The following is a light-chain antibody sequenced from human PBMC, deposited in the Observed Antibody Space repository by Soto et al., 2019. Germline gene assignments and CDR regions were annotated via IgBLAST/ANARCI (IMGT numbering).Light chain of an antibody. J-gene: IGLJ1*01. V-gene: IGLV2-8*01. Sequence: SVLTQPPPPSRAPGASVAIPCPGTSSDVGGYNYVSWYQQHPGKAPNLMIYEVSKRPSGVPDRFSGSKSGNTASLTVSGLQAEDEADYYCSSYAGSNNLYVFGTGTKVTVL. CDR1: SSDVGGYNY. CDR3: SSYAGSNNLYV. CDR2: EVS.